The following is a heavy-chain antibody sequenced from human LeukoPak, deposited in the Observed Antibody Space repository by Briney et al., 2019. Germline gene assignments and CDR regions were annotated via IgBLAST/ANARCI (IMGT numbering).Heavy chain of an antibody. D-gene: IGHD2-15*01. Sequence: GASVKVSCKASGYTFTSYGISWVRQAPGQGLEGMGWISAYNGTTNYAQKLQGRVTMTTDTSTSTAYMELRSLSSDDTAVYYCARFPIYGGGSRYSHFDYWGQGTLVTVSS. CDR3: ARFPIYGGGSRYSHFDY. CDR1: GYTFTSYG. J-gene: IGHJ4*02. CDR2: ISAYNGTT. V-gene: IGHV1-18*01.